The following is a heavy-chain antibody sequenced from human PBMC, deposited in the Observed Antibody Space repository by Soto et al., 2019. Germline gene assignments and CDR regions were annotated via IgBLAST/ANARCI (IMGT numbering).Heavy chain of an antibody. CDR1: GGSFSGYY. Sequence: QVQLQQWGAGLLKPSETLSLTCAVYGGSFSGYYWSWIRQPPGKGLEWIGEINHSGSTNYNPSLKSRVTISVDTSKNQFSLKLSSVTAADTAVYYCARGRRNYYYDSRSRFFSAEYFQHWGQGTLVTVSS. V-gene: IGHV4-34*01. D-gene: IGHD3-22*01. CDR3: ARGRRNYYYDSRSRFFSAEYFQH. CDR2: INHSGST. J-gene: IGHJ1*01.